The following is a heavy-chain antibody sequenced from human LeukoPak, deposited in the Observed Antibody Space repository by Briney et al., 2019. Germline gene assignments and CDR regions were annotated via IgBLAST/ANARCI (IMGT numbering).Heavy chain of an antibody. V-gene: IGHV1-46*03. D-gene: IGHD2-2*01. CDR2: INPNGGGT. J-gene: IGHJ4*02. CDR1: GYTFTSYY. Sequence: GASVKVSCKTSGYTFTSYYMHWMRQAPGQGFEWVGMINPNGGGTSSAQKFQGRVTLTRDTSTSTVYMDLSSLRSEDTAIYYCARRGGCISTSCNLDCWGQGTLVTVSS. CDR3: ARRGGCISTSCNLDC.